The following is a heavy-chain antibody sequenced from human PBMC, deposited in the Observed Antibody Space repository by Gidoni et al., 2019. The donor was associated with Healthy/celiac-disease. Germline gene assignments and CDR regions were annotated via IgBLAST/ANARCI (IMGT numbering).Heavy chain of an antibody. D-gene: IGHD4-17*01. CDR3: ASPITTVTTDY. V-gene: IGHV3-30-3*01. CDR1: GFTFSSYA. J-gene: IGHJ4*02. Sequence: QVQLVESGGGVVQPGRSLRLSCAASGFTFSSYAMPWVRQAPGKGLEWVAVISYDGSNKYYADSVKGRFTISRDNSKNTLYLQMNSLRAEDTAVYYCASPITTVTTDYWGQGTLVTVSS. CDR2: ISYDGSNK.